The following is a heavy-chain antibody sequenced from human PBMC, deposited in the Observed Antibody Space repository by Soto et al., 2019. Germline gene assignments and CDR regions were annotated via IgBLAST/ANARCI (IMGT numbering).Heavy chain of an antibody. CDR1: GFIFSNHA. CDR3: AKRQGIGSAAKNFDF. J-gene: IGHJ4*02. Sequence: PGGSLRLSCAASGFIFSNHAMSWVRQAPGKGLEWVSGISASGNLIYYADSVKGRFNMSRDNSKNTLYLQMNSLRAEDTAVYFCAKRQGIGSAAKNFDFWGQGTLVTAPQ. V-gene: IGHV3-23*01. D-gene: IGHD6-13*01. CDR2: ISASGNLI.